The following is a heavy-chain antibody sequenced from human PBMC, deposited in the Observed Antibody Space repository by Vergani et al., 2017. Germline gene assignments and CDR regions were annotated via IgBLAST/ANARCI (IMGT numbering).Heavy chain of an antibody. D-gene: IGHD3-10*01. Sequence: QVQLQESGPGLVKPSETLSLTCTVSGGSVSSGSYYWSWLRQPPGKGLEWIGYIYYSGSTNYNPSLKSRVTISVDTSKNQFSLKLSSVTAADTAVYYCAREVVRGVELTYYYGMDVWGQGTTVTVSS. V-gene: IGHV4-61*01. CDR2: IYYSGST. CDR3: AREVVRGVELTYYYGMDV. CDR1: GGSVSSGSYY. J-gene: IGHJ6*02.